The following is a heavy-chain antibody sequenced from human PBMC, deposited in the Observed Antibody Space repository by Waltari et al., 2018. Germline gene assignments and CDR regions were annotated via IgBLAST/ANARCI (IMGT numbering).Heavy chain of an antibody. CDR2: IKQDGSEK. CDR3: AREIDGDFVNWYFDL. Sequence: EVQLVESGGGLVQPGGSLRLSCAASGFTFSSYWMSWVRQAPGKGLEWVANIKQDGSEKYYVDSVKGRLTISRDNAKNSLYLQMNSLRAEDTAVYYCAREIDGDFVNWYFDLWGRGTLVTVSS. V-gene: IGHV3-7*01. CDR1: GFTFSSYW. J-gene: IGHJ2*01. D-gene: IGHD4-17*01.